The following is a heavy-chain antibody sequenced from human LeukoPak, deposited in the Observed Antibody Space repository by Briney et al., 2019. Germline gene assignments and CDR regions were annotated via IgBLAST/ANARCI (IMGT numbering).Heavy chain of an antibody. CDR2: ISYDGSNK. CDR1: EFTFSSYA. V-gene: IGHV3-30*04. Sequence: PGRSLRLSCAASEFTFSSYAMHWVRQAPGKGLEWVTIISYDGSNKYYADSVKGRFTISRDNSKNTLYLQMNSLRPEDTAIYYCAKLFESGTYNNFFHYWGQGTLVTVFS. CDR3: AKLFESGTYNNFFHY. D-gene: IGHD3-10*01. J-gene: IGHJ4*02.